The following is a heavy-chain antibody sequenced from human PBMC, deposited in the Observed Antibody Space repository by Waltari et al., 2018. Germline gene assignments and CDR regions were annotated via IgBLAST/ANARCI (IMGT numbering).Heavy chain of an antibody. V-gene: IGHV3-30*18. CDR2: LYYDGSNK. CDR3: AKDPRSRADYLAHFEY. D-gene: IGHD4-17*01. CDR1: GFPFSRGD. J-gene: IGHJ4*02. Sequence: QVQLVESGGGVVQPGESLRLSCAVSGFPFSRGDMAGLRQAPGKGLEWVAILYYDGSNKYYADSVKGRFTVSRDNSKDTLYLQMNSLRPEDTAMYYCAKDPRSRADYLAHFEYWGQGTLVTVSS.